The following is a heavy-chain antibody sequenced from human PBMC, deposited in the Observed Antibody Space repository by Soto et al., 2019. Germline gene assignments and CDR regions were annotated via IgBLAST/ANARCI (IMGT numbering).Heavy chain of an antibody. D-gene: IGHD2-21*02. V-gene: IGHV1-3*01. CDR1: GYTFTSYA. J-gene: IGHJ6*02. Sequence: ASVKVSCKASGYTFTSYAMHWVRQAPGQRLEWMGWINAGNGNTKYSQKFQGRVTITRDTSASTAYMELSSLRSEDTAVYYCAANAYCGGDCYLNGDYYYYGMDVWCQGTTVTVSS. CDR2: INAGNGNT. CDR3: AANAYCGGDCYLNGDYYYYGMDV.